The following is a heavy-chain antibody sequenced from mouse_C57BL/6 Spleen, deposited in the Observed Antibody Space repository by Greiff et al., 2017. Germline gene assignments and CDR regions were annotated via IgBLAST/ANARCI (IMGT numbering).Heavy chain of an antibody. CDR2: IDPENGDT. CDR3: TSSYYYATYYFDY. CDR1: GFNIKDDY. D-gene: IGHD1-1*01. Sequence: VQLQQSGAELVRPGASVKLSCTASGFNIKDDYMHWVKQRPEQGLEWIGWIDPENGDTEYASKFQGKATITADPSSNTAYLQLSSLTSADTAVYYCTSSYYYATYYFDYWGQGTTLTVSS. V-gene: IGHV14-4*01. J-gene: IGHJ2*01.